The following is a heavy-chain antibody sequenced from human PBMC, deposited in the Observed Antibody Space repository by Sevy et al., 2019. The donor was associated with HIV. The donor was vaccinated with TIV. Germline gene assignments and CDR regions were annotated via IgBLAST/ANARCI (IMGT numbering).Heavy chain of an antibody. V-gene: IGHV1-2*02. CDR2: MNPNSGGT. CDR1: GYTFTGYY. Sequence: ASVKVSCKASGYTFTGYYMHWVRQAPGQRLEWMGWMNPNSGGTNYAQKFQGRVTMTRDTSISTAYMELSRLRSDDTAVYYCARDFSDDYVWGSYHDYWGQGTLVTVSS. D-gene: IGHD3-16*02. J-gene: IGHJ4*02. CDR3: ARDFSDDYVWGSYHDY.